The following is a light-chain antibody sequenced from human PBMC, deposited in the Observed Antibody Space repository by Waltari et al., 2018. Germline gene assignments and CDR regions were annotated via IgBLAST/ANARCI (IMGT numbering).Light chain of an antibody. CDR1: QSVSSN. Sequence: EIVMTQSPATLSVSPGERATLSCRASQSVSSNLAWYQQKPGQAPSLIIYGASTRATGIPARFSGSGSGTEFTLTISSLQSEDFAVYYRQQYNNWPPWTFGQGTKVEIK. J-gene: IGKJ1*01. CDR3: QQYNNWPPWT. CDR2: GAS. V-gene: IGKV3-15*01.